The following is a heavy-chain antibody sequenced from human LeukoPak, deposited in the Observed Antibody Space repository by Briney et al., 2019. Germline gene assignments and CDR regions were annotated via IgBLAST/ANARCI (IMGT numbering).Heavy chain of an antibody. J-gene: IGHJ6*02. CDR2: IYYSGST. V-gene: IGHV4-30-4*01. Sequence: SETLSLTCTVSGGSISSGDCYWSWIRQPPGKVLEWIGYIYYSGSTYYNPSLKSRVTISVDTSKNQFSLKLSSVTAADTAVYYCARNSYDYYYYYGMDVWGQGTTVTVSS. D-gene: IGHD5-18*01. CDR3: ARNSYDYYYYYGMDV. CDR1: GGSISSGDCY.